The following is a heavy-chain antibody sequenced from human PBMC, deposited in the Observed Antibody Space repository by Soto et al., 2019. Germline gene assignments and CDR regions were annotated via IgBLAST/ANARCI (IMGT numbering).Heavy chain of an antibody. CDR1: GDSISSGYY. Sequence: NPSETLSLTCAVSGDSISSGYYWAWIRQPPGKGLEWIGSIYHSGTTYYNPSLKSRVTISVDTSKNQFSLKLSSVTAADTAVYYCARGRSGYCSSTSCWGYYYYGMDVWGQGTTVTVSS. J-gene: IGHJ6*02. CDR2: IYHSGTT. CDR3: ARGRSGYCSSTSCWGYYYYGMDV. D-gene: IGHD2-2*03. V-gene: IGHV4-38-2*01.